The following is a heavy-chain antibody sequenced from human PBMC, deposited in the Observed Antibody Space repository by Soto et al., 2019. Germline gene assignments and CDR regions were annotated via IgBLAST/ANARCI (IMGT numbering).Heavy chain of an antibody. Sequence: GGSLRLSCGASESIFSSYGIHLVRQAPGKGLEWVAVTSYDGRNTNYADSVKGRFTISRDNAKNSLYLQMNSLRAEDTAVYYCARDQLYYNDISGRPLNAFDVWGQGTMVTVSS. CDR2: TSYDGRNT. J-gene: IGHJ3*01. CDR3: ARDQLYYNDISGRPLNAFDV. V-gene: IGHV3-30*03. CDR1: ESIFSSYG. D-gene: IGHD3-22*01.